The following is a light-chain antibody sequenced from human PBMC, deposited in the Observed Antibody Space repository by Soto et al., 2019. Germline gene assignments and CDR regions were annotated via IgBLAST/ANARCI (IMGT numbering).Light chain of an antibody. CDR1: QSVSSQ. V-gene: IGKV3-15*01. CDR2: GAS. J-gene: IGKJ4*01. CDR3: QQYYNWPPLT. Sequence: EIEMTQSPATLSVSPGESATLSCRASQSVSSQLAWYQQKPGQAPRLLIHGASTRATGIPARFSGSGSGTEFTLTISSLQSEDLAVYYCQQYYNWPPLTFGGGTKVEIK.